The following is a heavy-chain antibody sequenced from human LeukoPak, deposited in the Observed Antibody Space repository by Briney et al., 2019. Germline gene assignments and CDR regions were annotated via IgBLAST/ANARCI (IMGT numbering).Heavy chain of an antibody. Sequence: PSETLSLTCTVSGGSISSSSYYWGWIRQPPGKGLEWIGNIYYTGSTNYNPSLKGRVTISVDTSKNQFSLKLSSVTAADTAVYYCARVWVTANTPQWDSWFDPWGQGTLVTVSS. CDR1: GGSISSSSYY. D-gene: IGHD2-21*02. CDR3: ARVWVTANTPQWDSWFDP. V-gene: IGHV4-39*07. J-gene: IGHJ5*02. CDR2: IYYTGST.